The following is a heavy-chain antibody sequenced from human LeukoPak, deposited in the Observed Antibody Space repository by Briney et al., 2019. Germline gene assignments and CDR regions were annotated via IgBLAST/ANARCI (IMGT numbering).Heavy chain of an antibody. D-gene: IGHD2-2*01. CDR2: IITSGAT. V-gene: IGHV3-23*01. CDR3: VRESPAHHFDFDY. J-gene: IGHJ4*02. Sequence: GGSLRLSCATSGFTFSDYAMTWVRQSPGKGLDWVSVIITSGATYYADSVRRRFTISRDNSKSTLYLQMNSLRVDDTAIYYCVRESPAHHFDFDYWGQGALVTVSS. CDR1: GFTFSDYA.